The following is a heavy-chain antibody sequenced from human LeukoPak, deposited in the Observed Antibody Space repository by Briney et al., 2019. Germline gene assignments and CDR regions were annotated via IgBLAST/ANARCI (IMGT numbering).Heavy chain of an antibody. CDR3: ARADYDYVWGSYRPLWRGYDDAFDI. Sequence: PGGSLRLSCAASGFTFSSYAMSWVRQAPGKGLEWVANIKQDGSEKYYVDSVKGRFTISRDNAKNSLYLQMNSLRAEDTAVYYCARADYDYVWGSYRPLWRGYDDAFDIWGQGTMVTVSS. CDR2: IKQDGSEK. J-gene: IGHJ3*02. V-gene: IGHV3-7*01. CDR1: GFTFSSYA. D-gene: IGHD3-16*02.